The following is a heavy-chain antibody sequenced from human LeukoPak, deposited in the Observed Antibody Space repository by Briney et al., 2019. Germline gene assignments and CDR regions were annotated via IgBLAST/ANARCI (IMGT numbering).Heavy chain of an antibody. J-gene: IGHJ4*02. CDR3: ARETDERAFDY. D-gene: IGHD1-1*01. CDR1: GYTFTSYD. Sequence: WASVKVSCKASGYTFTSYDINWVRQATGQGLEWMGWINPNSGGTNYAQKFQGWVTMTRDTSISTAYMELSRLRSDDTAVYYCARETDERAFDYWGQGTLVTVSS. CDR2: INPNSGGT. V-gene: IGHV1-2*04.